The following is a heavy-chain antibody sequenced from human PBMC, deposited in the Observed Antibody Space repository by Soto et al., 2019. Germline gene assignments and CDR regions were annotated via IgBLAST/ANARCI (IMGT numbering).Heavy chain of an antibody. Sequence: GASVKVSCKASGYTFTNYAIHWVRQAHGQRLEWMGWINGGNGKTKYSQKFQGRVTFTRDTSATTSYMELSSLRSEDTAVYYCARELPSGYPYYFDYWGQGTLVTVSS. CDR3: ARELPSGYPYYFDY. V-gene: IGHV1-3*01. CDR1: GYTFTNYA. CDR2: INGGNGKT. D-gene: IGHD3-22*01. J-gene: IGHJ4*02.